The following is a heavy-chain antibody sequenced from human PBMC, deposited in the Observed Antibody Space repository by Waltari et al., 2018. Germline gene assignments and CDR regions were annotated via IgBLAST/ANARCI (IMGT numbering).Heavy chain of an antibody. CDR1: GGSISSYY. Sequence: QVQLQESGPGLVKPSETLSLTCTVSGGSISSYYWSWIRQPPGKGLEWIGYIYYSGSTSYNPSLESRVTISVDTSKNQFSLKLSSVTAADTAVYYCARGRRQLVHGSPYYFDYWGQGTLVTVSS. D-gene: IGHD6-6*01. V-gene: IGHV4-59*01. CDR3: ARGRRQLVHGSPYYFDY. J-gene: IGHJ4*02. CDR2: IYYSGST.